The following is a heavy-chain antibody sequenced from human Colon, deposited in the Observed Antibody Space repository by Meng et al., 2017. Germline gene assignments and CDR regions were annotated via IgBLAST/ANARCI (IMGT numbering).Heavy chain of an antibody. V-gene: IGHV1-18*01. CDR1: GYIFTTYG. J-gene: IGHJ4*02. D-gene: IGHD6-19*01. CDR2: ISAYNGNT. CDR3: ARDRQWLGSNY. Sequence: QVQLVQSGAEVKKPGASLNVSCKASGYIFTTYGISWVRKDPGEGLEWMGWISAYNGNTNSAQKFQDRVTMTTDTSTNTAYMELRSLRSDDTAMYYCARDRQWLGSNYWGQGTLVTVSS.